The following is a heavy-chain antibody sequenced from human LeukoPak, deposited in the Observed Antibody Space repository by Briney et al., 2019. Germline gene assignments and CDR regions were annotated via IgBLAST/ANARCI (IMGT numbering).Heavy chain of an antibody. CDR2: IKLDGSEK. D-gene: IGHD4-17*01. Sequence: PGGSLRLSCAVSGFIFSDYCIGWGRQGPREGPGWVANIKLDGSEKYYVDSVKGRFTISRDNAKTSLYLQMNSLRAEDTAVYYCVNDYARQRGYWGQGTLVTVSS. CDR1: GFIFSDYC. J-gene: IGHJ4*02. CDR3: VNDYARQRGY. V-gene: IGHV3-7*01.